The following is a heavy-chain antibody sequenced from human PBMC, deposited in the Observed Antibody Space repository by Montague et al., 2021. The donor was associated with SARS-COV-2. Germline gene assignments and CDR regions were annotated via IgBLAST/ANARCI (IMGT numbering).Heavy chain of an antibody. V-gene: IGHV4-39*01. Sequence: SETLSLTCTVSGGSISSSSYYWGWIRQPPGKGLEWIGSIYYSGSTYYNPSLKSRVTISVDTSKNQFSLKLSSVTAADTAVYYCARQENSSGWFKPDAFDIWGQGTMVIVSS. J-gene: IGHJ3*02. D-gene: IGHD6-19*01. CDR3: ARQENSSGWFKPDAFDI. CDR1: GGSISSSSYY. CDR2: IYYSGST.